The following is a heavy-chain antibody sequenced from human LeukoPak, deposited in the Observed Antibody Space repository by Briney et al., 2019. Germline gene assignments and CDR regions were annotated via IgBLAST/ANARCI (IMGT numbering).Heavy chain of an antibody. V-gene: IGHV4-38-2*02. J-gene: IGHJ4*02. D-gene: IGHD2-15*01. CDR1: GYSISSGYY. CDR2: IYHSGST. CDR3: ARERGYCSGGSCYGYYFDY. Sequence: SETLSLTCTVSGYSISSGYYWGWIRQPPGKGLEWIGSIYHSGSTYYNPSLKSRVTISVDTSKNQFSLKLSSVTAADTAVYYCARERGYCSGGSCYGYYFDYWGQGTLVTVSS.